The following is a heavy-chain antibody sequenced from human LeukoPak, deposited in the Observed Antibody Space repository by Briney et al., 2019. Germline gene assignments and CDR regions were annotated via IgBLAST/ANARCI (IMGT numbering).Heavy chain of an antibody. CDR3: ARGGGNQIDY. CDR1: GLTFCSYS. J-gene: IGHJ4*02. Sequence: GGCLRLSCAASGLTFCSYSMNWVGQAPGKGLEWVSSISSSSSYIYYADSVKGRFTISRGNAKNSLYLQMNSLRAEDTAVYYCARGGGNQIDYWGQGTLVTVSS. V-gene: IGHV3-21*01. CDR2: ISSSSSYI. D-gene: IGHD4-23*01.